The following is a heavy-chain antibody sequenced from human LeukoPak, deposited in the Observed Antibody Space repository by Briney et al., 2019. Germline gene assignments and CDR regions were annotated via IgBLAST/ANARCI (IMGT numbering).Heavy chain of an antibody. D-gene: IGHD6-19*01. CDR1: GFAFSVYA. Sequence: PGGSLRLSCTASGFAFSVYAMSWLRQPPGKGLEWVSTINANSGTTSYAASVRGRFTISRDNSKNSLYLQMNSLRAEDPAVYYGAGDAGYSSGAWGQGTLVTVSS. CDR3: AGDAGYSSGA. CDR2: INANSGTT. V-gene: IGHV3-23*01. J-gene: IGHJ5*02.